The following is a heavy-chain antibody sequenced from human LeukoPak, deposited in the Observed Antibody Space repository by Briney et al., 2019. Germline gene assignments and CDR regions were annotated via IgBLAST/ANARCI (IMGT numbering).Heavy chain of an antibody. CDR1: GGSFSGYY. CDR3: ARMYYYGSGSYYKSPAYV. D-gene: IGHD3-10*01. V-gene: IGHV4-34*01. CDR2: INHSGNT. Sequence: SETLSLTCAVSGGSFSGYYWSWIRQPPGKGLEWIGEINHSGNTNYNPSLQSRVTISIDTSKNQFSLKLSSVTAADTAVYYCARMYYYGSGSYYKSPAYVWGQGTTVTVSS. J-gene: IGHJ6*02.